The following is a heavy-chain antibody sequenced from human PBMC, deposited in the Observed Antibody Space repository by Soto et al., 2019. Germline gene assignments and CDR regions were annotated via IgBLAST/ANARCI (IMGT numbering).Heavy chain of an antibody. J-gene: IGHJ4*02. V-gene: IGHV4-59*08. CDR3: ARHGAIYSNSWYDFDY. D-gene: IGHD6-13*01. Sequence: PSETLSLTCTVSGGSLSSYYWSWIRQPPGKGLEWVGYMYNSGSANYNPSLKSRVTISVDMSQNQFSLKLTSVTAADTAVYYCARHGAIYSNSWYDFDYWGQGTLVPVSS. CDR1: GGSLSSYY. CDR2: MYNSGSA.